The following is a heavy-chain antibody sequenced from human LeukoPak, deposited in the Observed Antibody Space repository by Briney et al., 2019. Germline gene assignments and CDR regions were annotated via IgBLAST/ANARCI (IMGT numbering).Heavy chain of an antibody. Sequence: PSETLSLTCTVSGGSISSGSYYWSWIRQPAGKGLEWIGRIYTSGSTNYNPSLKSRVTISVDTSKNQFSLKLSSVTAADTAVYYCARVFNSGSYYWFDPWGQGTLVTVSS. CDR3: ARVFNSGSYYWFDP. CDR1: GGSISSGSYY. CDR2: IYTSGST. D-gene: IGHD1-26*01. V-gene: IGHV4-61*02. J-gene: IGHJ5*02.